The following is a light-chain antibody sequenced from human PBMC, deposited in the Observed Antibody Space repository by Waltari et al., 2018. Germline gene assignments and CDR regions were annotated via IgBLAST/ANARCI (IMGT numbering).Light chain of an antibody. CDR2: GKN. CDR1: SLRSYY. J-gene: IGLJ1*01. CDR3: NSRDSSGNHYV. V-gene: IGLV3-19*01. Sequence: SSELTQDPAVSVALGQTVRITCQGDSLRSYYARWDQQKPGQAPVLVIYGKNNRPSGIPDRFSGSSSGNTAALTITGAQAEDEADYYCNSRDSSGNHYVFGTGTKVTVL.